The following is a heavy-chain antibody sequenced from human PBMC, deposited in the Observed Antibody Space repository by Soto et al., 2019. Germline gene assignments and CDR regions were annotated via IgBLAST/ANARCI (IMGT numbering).Heavy chain of an antibody. Sequence: EVPLVESGGGLVQPGGSLRLSCVASGFTFSTYSINWVRQAPGKGLEWVSYISTSGGAIYYADSVKGRFTISRDNAKNSVSLQMNSLRDEDTAMYYCARDRDWAFDFWGQGTLVTVSS. CDR3: ARDRDWAFDF. CDR2: ISTSGGAI. CDR1: GFTFSTYS. D-gene: IGHD3-9*01. J-gene: IGHJ4*02. V-gene: IGHV3-48*02.